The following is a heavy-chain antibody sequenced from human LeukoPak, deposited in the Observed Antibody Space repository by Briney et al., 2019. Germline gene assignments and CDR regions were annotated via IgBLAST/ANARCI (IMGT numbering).Heavy chain of an antibody. CDR3: AKDQDWFDP. CDR2: ISGGGGST. CDR1: GFTFSSYA. J-gene: IGHJ5*02. Sequence: GGSLRLSCAASGFTFSSYAMSWLRQAPGKGLEWVSAISGGGGSTYYADSVKGRFTTSKDNSKNTLYLQMKSLIAEDTAVYYCAKDQDWFDPWGQGTLVTVSS. V-gene: IGHV3-23*01.